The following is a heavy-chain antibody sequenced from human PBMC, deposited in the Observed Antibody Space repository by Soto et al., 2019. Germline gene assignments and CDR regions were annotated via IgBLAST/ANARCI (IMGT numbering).Heavy chain of an antibody. CDR2: IDPSDSQT. Sequence: GESLKISCKGSGYSFAGYWITWVRQKPGKGLEWMGRIDPSDSQTYYSPSFRGHVTISATKSITTVFLQWSSLRASDTAVYFCARLSDLGVLTGAEYFKHWGQGTPVTVSS. V-gene: IGHV5-10-1*01. CDR1: GYSFAGYW. CDR3: ARLSDLGVLTGAEYFKH. D-gene: IGHD3-16*01. J-gene: IGHJ1*01.